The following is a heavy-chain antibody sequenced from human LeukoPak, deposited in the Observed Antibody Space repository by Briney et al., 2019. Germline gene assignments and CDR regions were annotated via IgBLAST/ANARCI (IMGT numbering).Heavy chain of an antibody. V-gene: IGHV4-59*11. CDR2: IYYSGST. Sequence: PSETLSLTCTVSGGSISSHYWSWVRQPPGKGLEWIGYIYYSGSTNYNPSLKSRVTISVDTSKNQFSLKLSSVTAADTAVYYCARRASSSSYAAYYYYYYMDVWGKGTTVTVSS. D-gene: IGHD6-6*01. CDR1: GGSISSHY. CDR3: ARRASSSSYAAYYYYYYMDV. J-gene: IGHJ6*03.